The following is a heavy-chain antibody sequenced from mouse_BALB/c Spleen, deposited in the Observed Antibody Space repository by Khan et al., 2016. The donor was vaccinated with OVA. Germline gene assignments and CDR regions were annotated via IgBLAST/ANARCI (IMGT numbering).Heavy chain of an antibody. CDR3: ARHDYDGMAY. J-gene: IGHJ3*01. Sequence: EVELVESGGGLVQPGGSLKLSCATSGFTFSDYYMYWVRQTPEKRLEWVAYISYGGGTIYYFDTVKGRFTISRDNARNTLYLQMSRLKSEDTAMYYCARHDYDGMAYWGQGTLVTVSA. V-gene: IGHV5-12*02. D-gene: IGHD2-4*01. CDR1: GFTFSDYY. CDR2: ISYGGGTI.